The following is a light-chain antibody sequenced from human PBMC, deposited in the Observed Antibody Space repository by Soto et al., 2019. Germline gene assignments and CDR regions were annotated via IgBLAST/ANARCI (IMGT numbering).Light chain of an antibody. Sequence: QSVLTQPRSVSGSPGQSVTLSCTGTSSDVGGYHYVSWYQHHPGKAPKIIIYDVNKRPSGVPDRFSGSKSVNTASLTISGLQTEDEADYYCCSYAGSYTLVFGGGTKVTVL. CDR2: DVN. V-gene: IGLV2-11*01. CDR1: SSDVGGYHY. J-gene: IGLJ2*01. CDR3: CSYAGSYTLV.